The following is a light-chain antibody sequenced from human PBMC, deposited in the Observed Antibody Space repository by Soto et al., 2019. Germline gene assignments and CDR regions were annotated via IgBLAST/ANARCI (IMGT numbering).Light chain of an antibody. CDR1: SSNIGSNT. CDR2: SNN. Sequence: QSVLTQPPSASGTPGQRVTISCSGSSSNIGSNTVNWYQQLPGTAPKLLIYSNNQRPSGVPDRSSGSKSGTSASLAISGLQSEDEADYYCAAWDDRLKRVFGTGTKVTVL. V-gene: IGLV1-44*01. J-gene: IGLJ1*01. CDR3: AAWDDRLKRV.